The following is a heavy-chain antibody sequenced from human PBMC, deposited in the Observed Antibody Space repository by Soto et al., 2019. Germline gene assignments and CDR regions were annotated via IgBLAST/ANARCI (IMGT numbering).Heavy chain of an antibody. CDR1: GGTFSSYA. D-gene: IGHD6-6*01. CDR3: AREGIAARPGQFDY. J-gene: IGHJ4*02. V-gene: IGHV1-69*13. Sequence: SVKVSCKASGGTFSSYAISWVRQAPGQGLEWMGGIIPTFGTANYAQKFQGRVTITADESTSTAYMELSSLRSEDTAVYYCAREGIAARPGQFDYWGQGTLVTVSS. CDR2: IIPTFGTA.